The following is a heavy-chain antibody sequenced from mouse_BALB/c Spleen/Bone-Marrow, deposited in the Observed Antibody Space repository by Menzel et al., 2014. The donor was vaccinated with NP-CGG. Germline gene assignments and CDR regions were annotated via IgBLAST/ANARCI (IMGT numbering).Heavy chain of an antibody. CDR3: ARRYYGSSYLLDY. CDR1: GYTFTSYC. V-gene: IGHV1S81*02. J-gene: IGHJ2*01. D-gene: IGHD1-1*01. CDR2: INPSNGRT. Sequence: QVQLQQPGAELVKPGASVKLSCKASGYTFTSYCMHWVKQRPGQGLDWIGEINPSNGRTNYNEKFRSKATLTVDKSSSTAYMQLSSLTSEDSAVYYCARRYYGSSYLLDYWGQGTTLTVSS.